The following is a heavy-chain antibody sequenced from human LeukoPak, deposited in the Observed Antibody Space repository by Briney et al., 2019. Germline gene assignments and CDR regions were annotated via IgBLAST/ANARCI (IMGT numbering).Heavy chain of an antibody. CDR3: ARGHYDDSSASYKWTPDY. CDR2: FTSGGDSI. V-gene: IGHV3-21*01. Sequence: NSGGALRLSCAVSGCTFNTFNVNWVRKARGKGVEWVSPFTSGGDSIYYADSVKGRFTTSRDNAKNSLSLQLNSLRVEDTAVYYCARGHYDDSSASYKWTPDYWGQGTLVTVSS. D-gene: IGHD3-9*01. CDR1: GCTFNTFN. J-gene: IGHJ4*02.